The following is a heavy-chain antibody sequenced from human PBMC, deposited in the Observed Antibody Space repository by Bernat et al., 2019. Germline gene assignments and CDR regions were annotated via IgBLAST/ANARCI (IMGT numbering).Heavy chain of an antibody. D-gene: IGHD4-17*01. J-gene: IGHJ6*03. Sequence: VQLVESGGGVVRPGGSLRLSCAASGFTFGDYGMSWVRQAPGKGLVWVARITSDGNVIKYADYVKGRFTISRDNAKNTLYLQMNSLRGEDTAVYYCENGAKQTPYSYYYLDDWGRGITVTVSS. CDR1: GFTFGDYG. CDR3: ENGAKQTPYSYYYLDD. CDR2: ITSDGNVI. V-gene: IGHV3-74*02.